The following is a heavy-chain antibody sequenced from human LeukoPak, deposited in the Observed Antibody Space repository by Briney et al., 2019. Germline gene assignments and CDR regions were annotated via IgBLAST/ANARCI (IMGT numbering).Heavy chain of an antibody. V-gene: IGHV3-7*01. Sequence: GGSLRLSCAASGFMFTSYWMSWVRQAPGKGLEWVANINQDGSAKYYVDSVKGRFTISRDNAKNSLYLQMNSLRAEDTAVYYCARDPSTLLPTDDSWGQGTLVAVSS. CDR3: ARDPSTLLPTDDS. J-gene: IGHJ4*02. CDR2: INQDGSAK. D-gene: IGHD2-2*01. CDR1: GFMFTSYW.